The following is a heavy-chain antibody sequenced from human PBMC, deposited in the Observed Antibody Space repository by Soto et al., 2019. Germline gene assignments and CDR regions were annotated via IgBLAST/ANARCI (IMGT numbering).Heavy chain of an antibody. J-gene: IGHJ4*02. CDR1: GIEFSNYA. V-gene: IGHV3-23*01. D-gene: IGHD6-19*01. Sequence: EVQLLESGGGLVQPGGSLRLSCVGSGIEFSNYAMSWVRQAPGKGLEWVSIVSASGRSRYHADSVKGRFTISRDNSKNPLYLQMTNLRAEDTAVYYCAKDGKWLDVYYDVWGQGTPVTVSS. CDR3: AKDGKWLDVYYDV. CDR2: VSASGRSR.